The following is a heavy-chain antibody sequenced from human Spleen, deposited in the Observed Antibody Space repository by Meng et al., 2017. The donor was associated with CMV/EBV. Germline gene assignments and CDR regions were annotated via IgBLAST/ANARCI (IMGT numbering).Heavy chain of an antibody. V-gene: IGHV3-69-1*01. CDR2: ISSSSAI. CDR3: ARDFSAVHNWLDT. D-gene: IGHD1-26*01. J-gene: IGHJ5*02. Sequence: GESLKISCAASGFTFCDYYVDWVRQAPGKGLQWVSYISSSSAIYDADSVKGRFTISSDNAKRSLYLQMNSLRADDTAVYYCARDFSAVHNWLDTWGQGTLVTVSS. CDR1: GFTFCDYY.